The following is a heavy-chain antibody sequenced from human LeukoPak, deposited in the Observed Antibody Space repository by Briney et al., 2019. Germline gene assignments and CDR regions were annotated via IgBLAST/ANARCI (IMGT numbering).Heavy chain of an antibody. CDR2: IKQDGTEK. D-gene: IGHD2-2*01. J-gene: IGHJ4*02. CDR1: GFTFSSYW. Sequence: GGSLTLSCAASGFTFSSYWMTWVRQAPGKGLEWVANIKQDGTEKYYVDPVKGRFAISRDNADNSLYLQLKSLRAEDTALYFCARAWEANCPSCYGFDYWGQGILVTVSS. V-gene: IGHV3-7*01. CDR3: ARAWEANCPSCYGFDY.